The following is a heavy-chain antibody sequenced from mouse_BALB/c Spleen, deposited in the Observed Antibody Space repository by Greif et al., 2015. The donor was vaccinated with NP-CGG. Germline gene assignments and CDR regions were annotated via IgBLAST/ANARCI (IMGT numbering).Heavy chain of an antibody. CDR2: IDPSDSET. D-gene: IGHD1-1*01. V-gene: IGHV1-69*02. CDR3: ARGGGSSSYYYAMDY. Sequence: VHLVESGAELVKPGAPVKLSCKASGYTFTSYWMNWVKQRPGRGLEWIGRIDPSDSETHYNQKFKDKATLTVDKSSSTAYIQLSSLTSEDSAVYYCARGGGSSSYYYAMDYWGQGTSVTVSS. J-gene: IGHJ4*01. CDR1: GYTFTSYW.